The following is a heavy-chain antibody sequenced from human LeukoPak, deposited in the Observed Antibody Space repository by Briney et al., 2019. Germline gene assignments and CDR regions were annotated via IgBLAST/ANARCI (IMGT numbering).Heavy chain of an antibody. D-gene: IGHD2-2*02. V-gene: IGHV4-34*01. CDR1: GGSFSGYY. J-gene: IGHJ5*02. CDR2: VSHTVGT. Sequence: SQTLSLTRAVYGGSFSGYYWSWIPQPPGKGLWCIWGVSHTVGTNYNPSLKSRVTISVDTSKNQFSLKLSSVTAADTAVYYCARVLFRYCSSTSCYRLASNWFDPWGQGTLVTVSS. CDR3: ARVLFRYCSSTSCYRLASNWFDP.